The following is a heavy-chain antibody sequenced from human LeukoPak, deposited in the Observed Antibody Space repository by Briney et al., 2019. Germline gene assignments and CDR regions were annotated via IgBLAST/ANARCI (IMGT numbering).Heavy chain of an antibody. D-gene: IGHD6-19*01. Sequence: SETLSLTCTVSGGSISSSSYYWGWIRQPPGKGLEWIGSIYYSGSTYYNPSLKSRVTISVDTSKNQFSLKLSSVTAADTAVYYCARRYSSGWRYWDQGTLVTVSS. CDR2: IYYSGST. CDR1: GGSISSSSYY. J-gene: IGHJ4*02. V-gene: IGHV4-39*01. CDR3: ARRYSSGWRY.